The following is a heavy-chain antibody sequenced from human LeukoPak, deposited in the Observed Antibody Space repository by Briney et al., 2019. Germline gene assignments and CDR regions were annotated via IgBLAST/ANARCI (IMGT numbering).Heavy chain of an antibody. CDR3: ARDHRGGPLV. V-gene: IGHV3-7*01. J-gene: IGHJ4*02. Sequence: GGSLRLSCAASGFTFNSYWMSWVRQAPGKGLEWVANIKQDGSEKYSVDSVKGRFTISRDNAKNSLYLQMNSLRAEDAAVYYCARDHRGGPLVWGQGTLVTVSS. CDR2: IKQDGSEK. CDR1: GFTFNSYW. D-gene: IGHD3-16*01.